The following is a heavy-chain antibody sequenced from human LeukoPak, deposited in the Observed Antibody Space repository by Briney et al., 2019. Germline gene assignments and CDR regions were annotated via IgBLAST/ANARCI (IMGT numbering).Heavy chain of an antibody. Sequence: GGSLRLSCAASGXTFSTYALNWVRQAPGKGREWVSAISDSGGAIFYADSVKGRFTMSRDNSKNSLILQMNSLRAEDTALYYCARIGSAAFTDYWGQGTLVTVSS. CDR2: ISDSGGAI. V-gene: IGHV3-23*01. J-gene: IGHJ4*02. D-gene: IGHD3-3*02. CDR1: GXTFSTYA. CDR3: ARIGSAAFTDY.